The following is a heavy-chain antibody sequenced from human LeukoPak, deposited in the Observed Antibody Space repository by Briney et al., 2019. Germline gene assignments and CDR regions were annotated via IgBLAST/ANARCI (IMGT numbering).Heavy chain of an antibody. V-gene: IGHV1-2*02. CDR1: GYTFSDYY. J-gene: IGHJ4*02. CDR2: INPDSGGT. D-gene: IGHD2-15*01. CDR3: ARDGIYCSGSSCYPVEIDY. Sequence: ASVKVSCKASGYTFSDYYMHWVRQAPGQGLEWMGWINPDSGGTKYAQKFQDRVTMTSGTSISTAYMELSRLRSDDTAVYYCARDGIYCSGSSCYPVEIDYWGQGTLVTVSS.